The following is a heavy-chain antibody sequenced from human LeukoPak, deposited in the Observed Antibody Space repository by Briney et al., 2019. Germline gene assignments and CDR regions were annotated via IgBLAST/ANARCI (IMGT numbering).Heavy chain of an antibody. CDR2: ISGSGGST. Sequence: GGSLRPSCAASGFTFSSYAMSWVRQAPGKGLEWVSAISGSGGSTYYADSVKGRFTISRDNSKNALYLQMNSLRAEDTAVYYCAKDREYYDSSGYYGYWGQGTLVTVSS. CDR1: GFTFSSYA. V-gene: IGHV3-23*01. J-gene: IGHJ4*02. D-gene: IGHD3-22*01. CDR3: AKDREYYDSSGYYGY.